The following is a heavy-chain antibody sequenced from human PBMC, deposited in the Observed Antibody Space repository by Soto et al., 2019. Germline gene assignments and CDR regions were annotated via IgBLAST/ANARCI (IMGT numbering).Heavy chain of an antibody. J-gene: IGHJ4*02. D-gene: IGHD6-19*01. Sequence: ASVKVSCKASGYTFTSYYMHWVRHAPGQGFEWMGIINPSGGSTSYAQKFQGRVTMTRDTSTSTVYMELSSLRSEDTAVYYCAREVIAVAGTRAYYFDYWGQGTLVTVSS. V-gene: IGHV1-46*01. CDR1: GYTFTSYY. CDR2: INPSGGST. CDR3: AREVIAVAGTRAYYFDY.